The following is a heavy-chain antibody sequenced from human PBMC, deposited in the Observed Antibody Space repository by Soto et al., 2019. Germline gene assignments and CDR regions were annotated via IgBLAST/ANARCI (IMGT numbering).Heavy chain of an antibody. J-gene: IGHJ6*02. CDR1: GFTFSNYE. V-gene: IGHV3-48*03. CDR3: ARVPTYHSPYCSYAMDV. D-gene: IGHD5-18*01. Sequence: EVQLAESGGGLVQPGGSLRLSCAASGFTFSNYEMNWVRQAPGKGLEWVSYISSSGSTISYADSVKGRFTISRDNAKDSLYLQMKSLTADDTAVYYCARVPTYHSPYCSYAMDVWGPGTTVTVSS. CDR2: ISSSGSTI.